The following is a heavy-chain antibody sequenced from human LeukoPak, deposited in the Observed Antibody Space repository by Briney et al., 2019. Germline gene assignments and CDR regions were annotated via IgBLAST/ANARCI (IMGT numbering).Heavy chain of an antibody. CDR3: ARADTAMVTPLDY. D-gene: IGHD5-18*01. V-gene: IGHV4-59*01. Sequence: SETLSLTCTVSGGSISSYYWSWIRQPRGKGLEWIGYIYYSGSTNYNPSLKSRVTISVDTSKNQFSLKLSSVTAADTAVYYCARADTAMVTPLDYWGQGTLVTVSS. CDR1: GGSISSYY. J-gene: IGHJ4*02. CDR2: IYYSGST.